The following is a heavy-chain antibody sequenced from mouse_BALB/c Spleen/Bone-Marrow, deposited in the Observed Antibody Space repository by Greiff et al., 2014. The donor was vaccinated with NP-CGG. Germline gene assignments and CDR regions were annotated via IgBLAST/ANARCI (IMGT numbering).Heavy chain of an antibody. CDR1: GFNIKDTY. D-gene: IGHD1-1*01. V-gene: IGHV14-3*02. CDR2: IDPANGNA. J-gene: IGHJ3*01. Sequence: VLLQQSGAELVKPGASVKLSCTASGFNIKDTYMHWVKQRPEQGLEWIGRIDPANGNAKYDPKFQGKATITADTSSNTAYLQLSSLTSEYANIYDCDSYCNGGSWGFAYWGQGTLVTVSA. CDR3: DSYCNGGSWGFAY.